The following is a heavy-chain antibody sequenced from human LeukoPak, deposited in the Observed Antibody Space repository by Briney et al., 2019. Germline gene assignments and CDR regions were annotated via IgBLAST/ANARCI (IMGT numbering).Heavy chain of an antibody. Sequence: PGGSLRLSCAASGFTFSSYSMNWVRQAPGKGLEWVSSISSSSSYIYYADSVKGRFTISRDNAKNSLYLQMNSLRAEDTAVYYCATHHYYDGVDYWGQGTLVTVSS. CDR1: GFTFSSYS. D-gene: IGHD3-22*01. J-gene: IGHJ4*02. CDR3: ATHHYYDGVDY. CDR2: ISSSSSYI. V-gene: IGHV3-21*01.